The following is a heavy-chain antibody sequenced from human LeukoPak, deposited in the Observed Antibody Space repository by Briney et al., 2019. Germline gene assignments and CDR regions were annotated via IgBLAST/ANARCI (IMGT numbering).Heavy chain of an antibody. V-gene: IGHV3-74*01. CDR2: INSDGSWT. CDR3: VSFYETY. D-gene: IGHD2/OR15-2a*01. J-gene: IGHJ4*02. CDR1: GNYL. Sequence: PGGSLRLSCAASGNYLMHWVRQAPGKGLVWVSHINSDGSWTSYADSVKGRFTISKDSAKNTVYLQMNSLRAEDTAVYYCVSFYETYWGRGTLVTVSS.